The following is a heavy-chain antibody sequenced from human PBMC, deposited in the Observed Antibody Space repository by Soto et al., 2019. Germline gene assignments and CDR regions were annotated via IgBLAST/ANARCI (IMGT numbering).Heavy chain of an antibody. CDR1: GFTFSNSA. J-gene: IGHJ4*02. D-gene: IGHD2-21*02. V-gene: IGHV3-23*01. CDR2: ISSSGGRT. CDR3: AKVQEFCGSNCYIVDS. Sequence: EVQLLESGGGLAQPGGSLRLSCVASGFTFSNSAMSWVRHVPGKGLEWAAGISSSGGRTNYADSVKGRFTISRDNSKDTLYLQMNSLRAEDTALYYCAKVQEFCGSNCYIVDSWGQGVLVTVSS.